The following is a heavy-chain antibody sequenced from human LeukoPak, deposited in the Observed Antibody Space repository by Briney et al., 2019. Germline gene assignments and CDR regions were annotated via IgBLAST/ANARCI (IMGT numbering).Heavy chain of an antibody. Sequence: ALVKVSCKASGYTFTSYDINWVRQATGQGLEWMGWMNPNSGNTGYAQKFQGRVTRTRNTSISTAYMELSSLRSEDTAVYYCARTDLRYFDWSPEYYFDYWGRGTLVTVSS. J-gene: IGHJ4*02. D-gene: IGHD3-9*01. V-gene: IGHV1-8*01. CDR1: GYTFTSYD. CDR3: ARTDLRYFDWSPEYYFDY. CDR2: MNPNSGNT.